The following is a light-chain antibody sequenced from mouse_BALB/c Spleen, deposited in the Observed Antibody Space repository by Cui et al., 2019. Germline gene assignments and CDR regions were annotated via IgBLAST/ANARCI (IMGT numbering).Light chain of an antibody. CDR3: HQLSSYPFT. Sequence: QIALIQSLAIMSASPGEKVTMTCCASTSISYMHWYQQKPGTSPKRWIFDTSKLASGVPARFGGSGSGTSYSLTIRSMEAENAATYYCHQLSSYPFTFGSGTKLEIK. CDR2: DTS. V-gene: IGKV4-70*01. CDR1: TSISY. J-gene: IGKJ4*01.